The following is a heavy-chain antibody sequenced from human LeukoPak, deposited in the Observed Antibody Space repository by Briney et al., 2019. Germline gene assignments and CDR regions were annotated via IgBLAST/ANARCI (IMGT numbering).Heavy chain of an antibody. J-gene: IGHJ6*03. CDR1: GGSFSGYY. Sequence: SETLSLTCAVYGGSFSGYYWSWIRQPPGKGLEWIGEINHSGSTNYNPSLKSRVTISVDTSKNQFSLKLSSVTAADTAVYYCARGREYQLPRTSHYYYYMDVWGKGTTVTVSS. D-gene: IGHD2-2*01. CDR3: ARGREYQLPRTSHYYYYMDV. CDR2: INHSGST. V-gene: IGHV4-34*01.